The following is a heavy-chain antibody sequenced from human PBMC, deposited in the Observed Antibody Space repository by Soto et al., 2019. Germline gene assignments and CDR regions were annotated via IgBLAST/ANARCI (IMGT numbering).Heavy chain of an antibody. J-gene: IGHJ6*02. CDR2: IHATESS. V-gene: IGHV4-4*07. CDR3: ARDPHYGMDV. CDR1: YGSISTFH. Sequence: SETLSLTCSVPYGSISTFHWSWIRQSAGKGLEWIGRIHATESSNYNPSFKGRVTMSVDTSKNQFYLKVRSVTAADTAVYYCARDPHYGMDVWGRGTTVTVSS.